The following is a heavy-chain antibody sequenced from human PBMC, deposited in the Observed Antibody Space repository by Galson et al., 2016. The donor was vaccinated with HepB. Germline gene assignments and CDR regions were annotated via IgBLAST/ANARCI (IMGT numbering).Heavy chain of an antibody. CDR3: ARAGYGVVTSKYDFDF. Sequence: SETLSLTCSVSGGSLSPYYWTWIRQPPGKGLEWIGFIYYSGYTHYNPSLKSRVTISADTSKNQFSLRLTSVTAADTAVYYCARAGYGVVTSKYDFDFWGQGTLVTVSS. D-gene: IGHD2-21*02. CDR1: GGSLSPYY. V-gene: IGHV4-59*01. J-gene: IGHJ4*02. CDR2: IYYSGYT.